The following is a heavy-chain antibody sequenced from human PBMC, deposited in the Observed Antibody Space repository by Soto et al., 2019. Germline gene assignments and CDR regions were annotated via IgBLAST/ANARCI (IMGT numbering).Heavy chain of an antibody. CDR2: ISSSSSYT. D-gene: IGHD3-10*01. V-gene: IGHV3-11*06. Sequence: GGSLRLSCAASGFTFSDYYMSWIRQAPGKGLEWVSYISSSSSYTNYADSVKGRFTISRDNAKNSLYLQMNSLRAEDTAVYYCARADYYGSGSRYYFDYWGQGTLVTVSS. J-gene: IGHJ4*02. CDR3: ARADYYGSGSRYYFDY. CDR1: GFTFSDYY.